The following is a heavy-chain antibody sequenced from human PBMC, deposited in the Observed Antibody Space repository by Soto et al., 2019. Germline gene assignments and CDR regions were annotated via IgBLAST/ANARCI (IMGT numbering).Heavy chain of an antibody. CDR1: GGSISSYY. CDR3: ARDLDSSGMDV. J-gene: IGHJ6*02. D-gene: IGHD6-13*01. Sequence: SETLSLTCTVSGGSISSYYWSWIRQPPGKGLEWIGYIYYSGSTNYNPSPKSRVTISVDTSKNQFSLKLSSVTAADTAVYYCARDLDSSGMDVWGQGTTVTVSS. V-gene: IGHV4-59*01. CDR2: IYYSGST.